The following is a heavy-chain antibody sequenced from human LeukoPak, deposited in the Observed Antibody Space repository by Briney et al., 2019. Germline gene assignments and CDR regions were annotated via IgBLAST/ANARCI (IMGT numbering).Heavy chain of an antibody. V-gene: IGHV4-39*01. Sequence: SETLSLTCTVSGGSISSSSYYWGWIRQPPGKGLEWIVRIYYSGSTYYNPSLKSRVTISVDTSKHQFSLKLSSVTAADTAVYYCARLEDYSNYHYYYGMDVWGQGTTVTVSS. CDR2: IYYSGST. D-gene: IGHD4-11*01. CDR1: GGSISSSSYY. CDR3: ARLEDYSNYHYYYGMDV. J-gene: IGHJ6*02.